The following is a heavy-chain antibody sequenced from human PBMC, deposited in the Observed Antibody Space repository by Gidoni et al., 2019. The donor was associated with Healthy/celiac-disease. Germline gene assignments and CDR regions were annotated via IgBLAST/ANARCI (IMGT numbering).Heavy chain of an antibody. CDR3: ARLTDSGSPPQNYYFDY. CDR2: IYYSGST. J-gene: IGHJ4*02. V-gene: IGHV4-59*01. CDR1: GGSISSYY. Sequence: QVQLQESGPGLVKPSETLSLTCTVSGGSISSYYWSWIRQPPGKGLEWIGYIYYSGSTNYNPSLKSRVTISVDTSKNQFSLKLSSVTAADTAVYYCARLTDSGSPPQNYYFDYWGQGTLVTVSS. D-gene: IGHD1-26*01.